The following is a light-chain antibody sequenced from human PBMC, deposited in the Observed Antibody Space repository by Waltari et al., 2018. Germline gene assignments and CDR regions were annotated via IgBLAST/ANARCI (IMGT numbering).Light chain of an antibody. V-gene: IGLV2-14*01. CDR2: EVS. J-gene: IGLJ3*02. Sequence: QSALTPPASVSGSPGQSITISCTGTSSDIGAYKHVSWYQQHPGKAPKLMIYEVSNRPSGVSKRFSGSKSGNTASLTISGLQADDESHYYCTSFTSSATWVFGGGTKVTVL. CDR3: TSFTSSATWV. CDR1: SSDIGAYKH.